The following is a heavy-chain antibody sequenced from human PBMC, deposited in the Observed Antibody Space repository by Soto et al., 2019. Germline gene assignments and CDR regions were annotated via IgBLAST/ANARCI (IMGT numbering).Heavy chain of an antibody. D-gene: IGHD6-19*01. V-gene: IGHV1-3*01. Sequence: WALLKLACKASGYRLTIYVSHWGSKAPEQRLEWMGWINAGNGNTKYSQKFQGRVTITRDTSASTAYMELSSLRSEDTAVYYCASVAVAGEDFDYWGQGTLVTVSS. CDR3: ASVAVAGEDFDY. CDR2: INAGNGNT. J-gene: IGHJ4*02. CDR1: GYRLTIYV.